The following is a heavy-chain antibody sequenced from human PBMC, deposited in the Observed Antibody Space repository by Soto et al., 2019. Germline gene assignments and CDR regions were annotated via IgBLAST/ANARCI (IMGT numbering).Heavy chain of an antibody. J-gene: IGHJ4*02. D-gene: IGHD6-13*01. V-gene: IGHV4-59*01. Sequence: QVQLQESGPGLVKPSETLSLTCTVSGGSISSYYWSWIRQPPGKGLEWIGYIYYSGSTHYNPSLNSRVTRPVDTPKNQFSLKLSSVTAADTAVYYCARDRGYGPLDYWGQGTLVTVSS. CDR3: ARDRGYGPLDY. CDR2: IYYSGST. CDR1: GGSISSYY.